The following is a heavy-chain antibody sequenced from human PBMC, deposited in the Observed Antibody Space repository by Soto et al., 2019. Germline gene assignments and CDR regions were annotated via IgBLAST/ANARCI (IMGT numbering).Heavy chain of an antibody. Sequence: QVPLVQSGAEMKKPGAAVKVSCKASGYTFTAYYIYWVRKSPGQGLEWLGWINPNSGDTKYAQKFQGRVTMTRDTSISTSYMELSSLRSDDTAVYYCARVQVPAAIAVGFDPWGQGTLVTVSS. CDR1: GYTFTAYY. CDR3: ARVQVPAAIAVGFDP. V-gene: IGHV1-2*02. CDR2: INPNSGDT. J-gene: IGHJ5*02. D-gene: IGHD2-2*01.